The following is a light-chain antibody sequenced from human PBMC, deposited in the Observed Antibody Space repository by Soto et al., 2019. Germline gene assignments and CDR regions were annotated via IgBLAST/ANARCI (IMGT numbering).Light chain of an antibody. J-gene: IGKJ1*01. V-gene: IGKV3-20*01. CDR2: VAS. Sequence: EIVLTQSPVTLSFSRGQRATLSCRASQSVSRSYLAWYQQKPGQAPRLLIYVASSRATGIPDRFSGSGSGTEFTLTISSLQSEDFAVYYCQQYNTWPWTFRRGTKVDIK. CDR3: QQYNTWPWT. CDR1: QSVSRSY.